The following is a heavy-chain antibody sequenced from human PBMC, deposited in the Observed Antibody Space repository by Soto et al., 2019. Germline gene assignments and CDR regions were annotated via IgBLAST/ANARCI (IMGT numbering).Heavy chain of an antibody. CDR3: ARDQGIPSCGGDCYSDWYFDL. CDR2: LNPGNGNT. D-gene: IGHD2-21*01. J-gene: IGHJ2*01. Sequence: QVQLVQSGAEVKEPGASVKVSCRASGYTFTNYAIHWVRQAPGQRLEWMGWLNPGNGNTKYPQKFQGRVNTTRDTSASTAYMFLSSLRSEDTAVYYCARDQGIPSCGGDCYSDWYFDLWGRGTLVTVSS. CDR1: GYTFTNYA. V-gene: IGHV1-3*01.